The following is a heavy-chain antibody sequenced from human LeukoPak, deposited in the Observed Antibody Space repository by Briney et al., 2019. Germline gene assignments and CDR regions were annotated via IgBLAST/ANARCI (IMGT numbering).Heavy chain of an antibody. D-gene: IGHD6-19*01. J-gene: IGHJ6*03. CDR2: ISAYNGNT. Sequence: GASVKVSCKASGYTFTSYYMHWVRQAPGQGLECMGWISAYNGNTNYAQKLQGRVTMTTDKSTSTAYMELSSLRSEDTAVYYCARTASGWYVNDCYYYMDVWGKGTTVTVSS. CDR1: GYTFTSYY. V-gene: IGHV1-18*04. CDR3: ARTASGWYVNDCYYYMDV.